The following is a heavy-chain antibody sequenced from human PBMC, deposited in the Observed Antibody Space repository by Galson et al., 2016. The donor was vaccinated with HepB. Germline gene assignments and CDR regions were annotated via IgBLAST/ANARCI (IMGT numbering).Heavy chain of an antibody. CDR2: ISAYNGNP. CDR3: AREGPIYFYDPNGHGIDY. V-gene: IGHV1-18*01. J-gene: IGHJ4*02. Sequence: SVKVSCKASGYSFTTYAFSWVRQAPGQGLEWLGWISAYNGNPKYAQKVQGRLSLTTQSSTSTAYMELRSLRADDTAVYYCAREGPIYFYDPNGHGIDYWGQGTLVTVSS. D-gene: IGHD3-22*01. CDR1: GYSFTTYA.